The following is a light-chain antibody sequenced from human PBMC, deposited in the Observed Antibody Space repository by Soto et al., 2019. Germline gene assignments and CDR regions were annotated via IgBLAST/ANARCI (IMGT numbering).Light chain of an antibody. J-gene: IGKJ1*01. CDR2: AAS. Sequence: DIPMTQSPSSLSASVGDRVTITCRASQGITNDLAWYQQKPGKVPKLLIYAASTLQSGVPSRFSGSGFGTDFTLTISSLQPEDVATYYCQKYNSALWAFGQGTKVEIK. CDR3: QKYNSALWA. V-gene: IGKV1-27*01. CDR1: QGITND.